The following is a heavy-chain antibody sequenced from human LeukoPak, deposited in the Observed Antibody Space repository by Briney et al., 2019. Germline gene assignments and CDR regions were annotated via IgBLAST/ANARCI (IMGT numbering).Heavy chain of an antibody. CDR1: GGTFSSYA. CDR3: ARDAGIVDTAN. D-gene: IGHD5-12*01. V-gene: IGHV1-69*01. CDR2: IIPIFGTA. Sequence: ASVKVSCKASGGTFSSYAISWVRQAPGQVLEWMGGIIPIFGTANYAQKFQGRVTITADESTSTAYMELSSLRSEDTAVYYCARDAGIVDTANWGQGTLVTVSS. J-gene: IGHJ4*02.